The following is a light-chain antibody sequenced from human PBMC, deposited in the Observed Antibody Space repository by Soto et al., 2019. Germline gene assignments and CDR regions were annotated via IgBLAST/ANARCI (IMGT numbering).Light chain of an antibody. V-gene: IGKV3-15*01. J-gene: IGKJ1*01. CDR2: GTS. CDR3: QQYYNWWT. Sequence: EIVLTQSPGTLSLSPGGRATLSCRASQSVSRRLAWYQHRPGQSPRLLIYGTSTRATGIPARFSGSGSGTEFTLTISSLQSEDFAVYYCQQYYNWWTFGQGTKVDIK. CDR1: QSVSRR.